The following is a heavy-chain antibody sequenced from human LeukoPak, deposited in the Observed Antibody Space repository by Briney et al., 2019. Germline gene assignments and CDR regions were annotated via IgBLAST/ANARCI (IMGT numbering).Heavy chain of an antibody. D-gene: IGHD2-21*02. J-gene: IGHJ6*03. Sequence: GGSLRLSCAASGFTFSSYAMSWVRQAPGKGREWVSAISGSGGSTYYADSVKGRFTISRDNSKNTLYLQMNSLRAEDTAVYYCAREGGGLAYCGGDCYTYYYYYMDVWGKGTTVTVSS. V-gene: IGHV3-23*01. CDR3: AREGGGLAYCGGDCYTYYYYYMDV. CDR1: GFTFSSYA. CDR2: ISGSGGST.